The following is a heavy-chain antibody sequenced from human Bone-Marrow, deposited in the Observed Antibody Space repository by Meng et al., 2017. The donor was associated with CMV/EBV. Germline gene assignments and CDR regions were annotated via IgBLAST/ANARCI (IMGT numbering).Heavy chain of an antibody. Sequence: SCTVSGASIRNPDYYWTWIRQSPGKGLEWIGYTYYSGSTYSNPSLASRIYMSVDTSKNQFSLRVYSVTAADTAVYYCARVGASYFYGSGATIWGQGTLVTVSS. D-gene: IGHD3-10*01. CDR2: TYYSGST. V-gene: IGHV4-30-4*01. CDR1: GASIRNPDYY. CDR3: ARVGASYFYGSGATI. J-gene: IGHJ4*02.